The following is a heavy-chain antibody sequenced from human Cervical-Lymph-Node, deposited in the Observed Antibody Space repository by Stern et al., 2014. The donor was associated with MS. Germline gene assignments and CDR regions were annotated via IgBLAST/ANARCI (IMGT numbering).Heavy chain of an antibody. CDR2: IYWDDDR. CDR1: GFSLSSFGEG. J-gene: IGHJ4*02. Sequence: ESGPSLVKPTQTLTLTCRVSGFSLSSFGEGVGWIRQPPGKALEWLALIYWDDDRRYRPSLKGRLTITKDTSKNLVVLKMTNMDPMDTATYYCAHSSLSVGVSFDYWGQGTLITVSS. CDR3: AHSSLSVGVSFDY. V-gene: IGHV2-5*02. D-gene: IGHD3-10*01.